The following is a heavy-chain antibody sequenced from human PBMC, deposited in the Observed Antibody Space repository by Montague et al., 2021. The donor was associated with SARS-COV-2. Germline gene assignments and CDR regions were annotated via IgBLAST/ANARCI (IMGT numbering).Heavy chain of an antibody. D-gene: IGHD3-22*01. Sequence: SETLSLTCAVYGGSFSAYDWSWIRQSPGKGLEWIGEINHGGSTNYNPSLKSRVTVSVDTSKNQFSLKLSSVTAADTAVYYCARGRVEITMIAVVFTWDIYYFDYWGQGTLVTVSS. V-gene: IGHV4-34*01. J-gene: IGHJ4*02. CDR2: INHGGST. CDR1: GGSFSAYD. CDR3: ARGRVEITMIAVVFTWDIYYFDY.